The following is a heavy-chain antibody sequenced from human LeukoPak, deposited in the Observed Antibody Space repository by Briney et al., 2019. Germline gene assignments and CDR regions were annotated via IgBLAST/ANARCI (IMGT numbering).Heavy chain of an antibody. CDR2: ISGSGGST. CDR1: GFTFSSYA. Sequence: PGGSLRHSCAASGFTFSSYAMSWVRQAPGKGLEWVSAISGSGGSTYYADAVKGRFTISRDNSKSTLYLQMNSLRAEDTAVYYCAKFKDYYDSSGYYGGAFDIWGQGTMVTVSS. CDR3: AKFKDYYDSSGYYGGAFDI. D-gene: IGHD3-22*01. V-gene: IGHV3-23*01. J-gene: IGHJ3*02.